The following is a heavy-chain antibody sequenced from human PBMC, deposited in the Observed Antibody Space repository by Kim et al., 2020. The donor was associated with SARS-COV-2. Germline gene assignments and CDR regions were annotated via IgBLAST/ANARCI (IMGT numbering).Heavy chain of an antibody. CDR1: GLTVSSNY. D-gene: IGHD3-3*01. CDR2: LYSGGST. CDR3: ARHKTAGNYNSPFDY. V-gene: IGHV3-53*01. J-gene: IGHJ4*02. Sequence: GGSLRLSCAASGLTVSSNYMNWVRQAPGEGLEWVSVLYSGGSTHYADSVRGRFTISRDHSKNTVYLQMNSLSVEDTAIYYRARHKTAGNYNSPFDYWGQGTLVTVSS.